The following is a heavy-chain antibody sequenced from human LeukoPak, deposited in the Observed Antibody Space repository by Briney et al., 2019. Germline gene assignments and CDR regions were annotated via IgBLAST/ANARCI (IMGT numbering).Heavy chain of an antibody. D-gene: IGHD3-3*01. V-gene: IGHV3-66*01. CDR3: AKSTDYDFWSGRFDY. CDR2: IYTGGST. CDR1: GFTVSSNS. Sequence: GGSLRLSCAASGFTVSSNSMSWVRQAPGKGLEWVSVIYTGGSTYYADSVKGRFTISRDNAKNSLYLQMNSLRAEDMALYYCAKSTDYDFWSGRFDYWGQGTLVTVSS. J-gene: IGHJ4*02.